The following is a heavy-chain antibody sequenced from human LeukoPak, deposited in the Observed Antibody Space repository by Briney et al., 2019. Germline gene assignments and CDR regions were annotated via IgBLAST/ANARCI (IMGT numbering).Heavy chain of an antibody. CDR2: ISSSGSTI. Sequence: GGSLRLSCAASGFTFSSYEMNWVRQAPGKGLEWVSYISSSGSTIYYADSGKGRFTISRDNAKNSLYLQMNSLRPEDTAVYYCARENSGSYYQFDCWGQGTLVTVSS. J-gene: IGHJ4*02. CDR1: GFTFSSYE. D-gene: IGHD1-26*01. CDR3: ARENSGSYYQFDC. V-gene: IGHV3-48*03.